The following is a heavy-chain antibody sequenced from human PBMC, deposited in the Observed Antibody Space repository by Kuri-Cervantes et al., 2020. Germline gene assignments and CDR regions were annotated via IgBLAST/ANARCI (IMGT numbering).Heavy chain of an antibody. CDR3: ARVRYYDGGGYGEFDY. CDR1: GGSISSSSYY. V-gene: IGHV4-39*07. D-gene: IGHD3-22*01. Sequence: SETLSLTCTVSGGSISSSSYYWGWIRQPPGKGLEWIGSIYYSGSTYYIPSLKSRLTISLDTSNNQFSLGLRSVAAADTAVYYCARVRYYDGGGYGEFDYWGQGTQVTVSS. J-gene: IGHJ4*02. CDR2: IYYSGST.